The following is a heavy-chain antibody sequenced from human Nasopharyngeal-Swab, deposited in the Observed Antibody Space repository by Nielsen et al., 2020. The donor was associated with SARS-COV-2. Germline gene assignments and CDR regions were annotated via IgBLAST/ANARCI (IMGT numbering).Heavy chain of an antibody. CDR1: GFPFSNYT. D-gene: IGHD3-9*01. CDR2: ITSIGGYI. CDR3: ARDGGLTGFNF. V-gene: IGHV3-21*01. Sequence: GGSLRLSCAASGFPFSNYTMTWVRQAPGKGLEWVSSITSIGGYIHYADSVKGHFTISRDDAKNSLYLQMNRLRVEDTAVYYCARDGGLTGFNFWGQGTLVTVSS. J-gene: IGHJ4*02.